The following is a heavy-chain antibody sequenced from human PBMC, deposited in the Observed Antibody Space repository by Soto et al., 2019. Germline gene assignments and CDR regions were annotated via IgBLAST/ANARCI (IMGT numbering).Heavy chain of an antibody. CDR1: GGTFSSYA. V-gene: IGHV1-69*01. D-gene: IGHD3-3*01. CDR2: IIPIFGTA. J-gene: IGHJ6*02. Sequence: QVQLVQSGAEVKKPGSSVKVSCKASGGTFSSYAISWVRQAPGQGLAWMGGIIPIFGTANYAQKFQGRVTITADESTSTAYMELSSLRSEDTAVYYCARSITIFGVVIKPGYYYYGMDVWGQGTTVTVSS. CDR3: ARSITIFGVVIKPGYYYYGMDV.